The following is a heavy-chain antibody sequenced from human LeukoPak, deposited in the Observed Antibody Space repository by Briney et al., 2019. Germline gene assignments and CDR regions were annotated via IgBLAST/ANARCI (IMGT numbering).Heavy chain of an antibody. Sequence: PGRSLRLSCTVSGFPFTDYVIHWVRQAPGKGLEWVAVTSADESIKIYNDSVRGRFTISRDNSKNTQYLQMNSVRVEDTAVYYCARDPVLGAPDYLDYWGRGTLVTVSS. CDR1: GFPFTDYV. D-gene: IGHD1-26*01. V-gene: IGHV3-30-3*01. J-gene: IGHJ4*02. CDR3: ARDPVLGAPDYLDY. CDR2: TSADESIK.